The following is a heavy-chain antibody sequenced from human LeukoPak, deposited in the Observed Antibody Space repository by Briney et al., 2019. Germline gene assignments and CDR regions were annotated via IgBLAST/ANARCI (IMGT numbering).Heavy chain of an antibody. CDR2: IYYSGST. CDR3: ARIWAFGWFDP. D-gene: IGHD3-16*01. V-gene: IGHV4-39*01. J-gene: IGHJ5*02. Sequence: SETLSLTCTVSGGSISSSSYYWGWIRQPPGKGLEWIGSIYYSGSTYYNPSLKSRVTISVDTSKNQFSLKLSSVTAADTAVYYCARIWAFGWFDPWGQGTLVTVSS. CDR1: GGSISSSSYY.